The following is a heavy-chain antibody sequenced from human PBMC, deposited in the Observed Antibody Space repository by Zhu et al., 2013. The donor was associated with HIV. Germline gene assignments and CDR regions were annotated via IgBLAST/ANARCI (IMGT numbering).Heavy chain of an antibody. Sequence: QVQLQQWGAGLLKPSETLSLTCAVYGGSFSGYYWSWIRQPPGKGLEWIGEINHSGSTNYNPSLKSRVTISVDTSKNQFSLKLSSVTAADTAVYYCARVGGYCSGGSCYSLIDYWGQGTLVTVSS. V-gene: IGHV4-34*01. CDR1: GGSFSGYY. D-gene: IGHD2-15*01. CDR3: ARVGGYCSGGSCYSLIDY. J-gene: IGHJ4*02. CDR2: INHSGST.